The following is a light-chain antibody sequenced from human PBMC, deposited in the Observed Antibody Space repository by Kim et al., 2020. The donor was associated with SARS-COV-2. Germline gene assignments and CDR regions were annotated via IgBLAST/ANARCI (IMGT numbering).Light chain of an antibody. J-gene: IGLJ2*01. Sequence: PGQSIIISCTGTDTDITYHNYGSWYQQRPDIAPKLLIYDVFHRPSGVSVRFSASKSGNTASLTISGLQTDDEADYYCSSYTGDNVVFGGGTQLTVL. CDR2: DVF. CDR3: SSYTGDNVV. V-gene: IGLV2-14*03. CDR1: DTDITYHNY.